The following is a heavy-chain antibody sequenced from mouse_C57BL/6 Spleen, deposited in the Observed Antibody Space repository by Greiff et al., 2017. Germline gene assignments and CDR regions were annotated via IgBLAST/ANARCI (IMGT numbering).Heavy chain of an antibody. CDR1: GFTFSSYG. J-gene: IGHJ4*01. V-gene: IGHV5-6*01. CDR2: ISSGGSYT. D-gene: IGHD1-1*01. Sequence: EVKLMESGGDLVKPGGSLKLSCAASGFTFSSYGMSWVRQTPDKRLEWVATISSGGSYTYYPDSVKGRFTISRDNAKNTLYLQMSRLKSEDTAMYYCARQRGITTVVATNYYAMDYWGQGTSVTVSS. CDR3: ARQRGITTVVATNYYAMDY.